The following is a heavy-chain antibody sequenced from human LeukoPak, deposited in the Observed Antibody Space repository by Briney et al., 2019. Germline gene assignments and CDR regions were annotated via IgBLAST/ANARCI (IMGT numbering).Heavy chain of an antibody. J-gene: IGHJ6*02. CDR1: GFTFGDYA. CDR2: IRGKAYGGTT. CDR3: SRDGSGIHYRMDV. Sequence: GGSLRLSCTASGFTFGDYAMSWVRQAPGKGLEWVGFIRGKAYGGTTEYAASVRGRFTISRDDSKSIAYLQVNSLKTEDTAVYYCSRDGSGIHYRMDVWGQGTTVTVSS. D-gene: IGHD1-26*01. V-gene: IGHV3-49*04.